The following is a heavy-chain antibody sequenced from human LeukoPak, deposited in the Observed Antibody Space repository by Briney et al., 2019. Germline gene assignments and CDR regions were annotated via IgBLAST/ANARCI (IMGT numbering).Heavy chain of an antibody. J-gene: IGHJ4*02. D-gene: IGHD1-7*01. Sequence: QPGRSLRLSCAASGFTFSSYAMHWVRQAPGKGLEWVAVISYDGSNKYYADSVKGRFTISRDNSKNTLYLQMNSLRAEDTAVYYCARGNWNYAFDYWGQGTLVTVSS. CDR3: ARGNWNYAFDY. CDR1: GFTFSSYA. V-gene: IGHV3-30*04. CDR2: ISYDGSNK.